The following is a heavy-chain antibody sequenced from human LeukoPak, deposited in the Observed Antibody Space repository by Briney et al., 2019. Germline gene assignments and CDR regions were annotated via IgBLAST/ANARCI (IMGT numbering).Heavy chain of an antibody. J-gene: IGHJ4*02. V-gene: IGHV4-30-4*01. D-gene: IGHD4-17*01. CDR3: ARDNDCGDYPLSGYFDY. Sequence: SQTLSLTCTVSGGSISSGDYYWSWIRQPPGKGLEWIGYIYYSGSTYYNPSLKSRVTISVDTSKNQFSLKLSSVTAADTAVYYCARDNDCGDYPLSGYFDYWGQGTLVTVSS. CDR2: IYYSGST. CDR1: GGSISSGDYY.